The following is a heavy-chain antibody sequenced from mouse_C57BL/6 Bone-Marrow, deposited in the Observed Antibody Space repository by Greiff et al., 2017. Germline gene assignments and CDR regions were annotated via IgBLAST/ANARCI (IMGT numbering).Heavy chain of an antibody. V-gene: IGHV14-4*01. CDR1: GFNIKDDY. Sequence: EVQRVESGAELVRPGASVKLSCTASGFNIKDDYMHWVKQRPEQGLEWIGWIDPENGDTEYASKFQGKATIKVDTSSNTAYLQLSSLTSEDTAVYYCTRIAYWGQGTLVTVSA. J-gene: IGHJ3*01. CDR3: TRIAY. CDR2: IDPENGDT.